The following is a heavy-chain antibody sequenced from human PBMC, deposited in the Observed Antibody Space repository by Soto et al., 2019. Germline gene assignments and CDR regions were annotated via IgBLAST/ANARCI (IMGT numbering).Heavy chain of an antibody. CDR2: VTGGGHTT. V-gene: IGHV3-23*01. CDR1: GFTFSRYA. J-gene: IGHJ6*02. Sequence: GSLRLSCAASGFTFSRYAMSWVRQAPGKGLEWVSTVTGGGHTTYNADSVNGRFTISRDNSKNTLYLQMNNLRAEDTAIYYCASSSGDLDVYGMDIWGPGTTVTVSS. CDR3: ASSSGDLDVYGMDI. D-gene: IGHD3-10*01.